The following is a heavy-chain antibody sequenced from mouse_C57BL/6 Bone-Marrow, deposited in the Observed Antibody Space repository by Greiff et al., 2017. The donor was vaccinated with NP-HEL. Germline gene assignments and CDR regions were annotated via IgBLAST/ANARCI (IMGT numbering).Heavy chain of an antibody. CDR1: GYTFTSYC. V-gene: IGHV1-5*01. J-gene: IGHJ1*03. CDR2: IYPGNSDT. Sequence: EVQLQQSGTVLARPGASVKMSCKTSGYTFTSYCMHWVKQRPGQGLEWIGAIYPGNSDTSYNHKFKGKAKLTAVTPASTAYMELSSLTNEDSAVYYCTRQDYYGSSYWYFDVWGTGTTVTVSS. CDR3: TRQDYYGSSYWYFDV. D-gene: IGHD1-1*01.